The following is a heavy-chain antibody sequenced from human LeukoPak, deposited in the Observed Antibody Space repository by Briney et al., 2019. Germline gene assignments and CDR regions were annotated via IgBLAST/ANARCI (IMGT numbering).Heavy chain of an antibody. CDR1: GGSFSGYY. D-gene: IGHD6-13*01. Sequence: SETLSLTCAVYGGSFSGYYWSWIRQPPGKGLEWIGEINHSGSTNYNPSLKSRVTISVDASKNQFSLKLSSVTAADTAVYYCARRSPYSNAEDYWGQGTLVTVSS. CDR3: ARRSPYSNAEDY. CDR2: INHSGST. J-gene: IGHJ4*02. V-gene: IGHV4-34*01.